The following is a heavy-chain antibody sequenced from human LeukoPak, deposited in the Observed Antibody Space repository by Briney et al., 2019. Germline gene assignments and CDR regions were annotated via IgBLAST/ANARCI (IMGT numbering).Heavy chain of an antibody. CDR2: IYYGGTT. J-gene: IGHJ4*02. CDR1: GYSISSGYY. D-gene: IGHD6-19*01. Sequence: SETLSLTCAVSGYSISSGYYWGWIRQPPGKGLEWIGSIYYGGTTFYNPSLKSRVTISVDTSKNQFSLNLSSVTATDTAVYYCARFRYSSGWFDYWGQGMLVTVSS. CDR3: ARFRYSSGWFDY. V-gene: IGHV4-38-2*01.